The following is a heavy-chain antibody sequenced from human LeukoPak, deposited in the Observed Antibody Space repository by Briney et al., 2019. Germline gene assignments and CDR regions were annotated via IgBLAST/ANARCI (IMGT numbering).Heavy chain of an antibody. Sequence: GGSPRLSCAASGFTFGSYGILWVRQAPGKGLEWVSTISGVGFNYIYYTDSVKGRFTISRDNSKNTLYLQMGSLRAEDMAVYYCARASDCSSTSCYRYVDYWGQGTLVTASS. CDR2: ISGVGFNYI. D-gene: IGHD2-2*01. CDR1: GFTFGSYG. V-gene: IGHV3-21*01. CDR3: ARASDCSSTSCYRYVDY. J-gene: IGHJ4*02.